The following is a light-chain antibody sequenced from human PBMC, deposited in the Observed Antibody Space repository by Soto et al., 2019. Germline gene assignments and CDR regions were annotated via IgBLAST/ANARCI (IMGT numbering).Light chain of an antibody. CDR1: ISNVGAGYD. CDR3: QSYDSSLSAVV. V-gene: IGLV1-40*01. Sequence: QSVLTQPPSVSGAPGQRVTISCIGSISNVGAGYDVHWYQQLPGAAPKLLISGNNNRPSGVPDRFSGSKSGTSASLAIAGLQAEDEADYYSQSYDSSLSAVVFGGGTKVTVL. J-gene: IGLJ3*02. CDR2: GNN.